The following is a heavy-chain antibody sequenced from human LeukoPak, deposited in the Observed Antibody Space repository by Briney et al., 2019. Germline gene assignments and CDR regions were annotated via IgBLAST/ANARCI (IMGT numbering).Heavy chain of an antibody. CDR3: ARSGAYDSSGYYPELDY. V-gene: IGHV3-7*04. CDR2: IKQDGSEK. J-gene: IGHJ4*02. D-gene: IGHD3-22*01. CDR1: GFTLTTYD. Sequence: GGSLRLSCAASGFTLTTYDMSWVRQAPGKGLEWVANIKQDGSEKYYVDSVKGRFTISRDNAKNSLYLQMNSLRAEDTAVYYCARSGAYDSSGYYPELDYWGQGTLVTVSS.